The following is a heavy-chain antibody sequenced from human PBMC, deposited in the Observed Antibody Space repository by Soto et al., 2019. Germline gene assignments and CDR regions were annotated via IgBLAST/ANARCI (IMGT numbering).Heavy chain of an antibody. J-gene: IGHJ4*02. V-gene: IGHV4-61*01. Sequence: PSETLSLTCTVSGGSVSSGSYYWSWIRQPPGKGLEWIGYIYYSGSTNYNPSLKSRVTISVDTSKNQFSLKLSSVTAADTAVYYCARLYLDWILDYWGPGPLVTVSS. CDR1: GGSVSSGSYY. D-gene: IGHD3-9*01. CDR2: IYYSGST. CDR3: ARLYLDWILDY.